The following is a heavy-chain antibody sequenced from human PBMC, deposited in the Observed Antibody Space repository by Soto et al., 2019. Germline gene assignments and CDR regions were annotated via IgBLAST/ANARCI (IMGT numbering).Heavy chain of an antibody. V-gene: IGHV3-21*01. CDR1: GFTFSSYS. J-gene: IGHJ4*02. Sequence: EVQLVESGGGLVKPGGSLRLSCAASGFTFSSYSMNWVRLAPGKGLEWVSSISSSSSFIYYADSLKGRFTISRDNAKNSLYLQMNSLRAEDTAVYYCARNPYYYDTSGYYYWGQGTLVTVSS. CDR3: ARNPYYYDTSGYYY. D-gene: IGHD3-22*01. CDR2: ISSSSSFI.